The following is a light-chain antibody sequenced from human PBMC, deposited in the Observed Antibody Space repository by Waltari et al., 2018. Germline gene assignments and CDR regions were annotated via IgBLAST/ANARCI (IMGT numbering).Light chain of an antibody. CDR3: SSYTSSSTLV. Sequence: QSALTQPASVYGSPGQSITISCTGTSSDVGGYNYVSWYQQHTGKAPKLMIYDVSNRPSGVSNRFSGSKSGNTASLTISGLQAEDEADYYCSSYTSSSTLVFGGGTKLTVL. CDR2: DVS. CDR1: SSDVGGYNY. J-gene: IGLJ2*01. V-gene: IGLV2-14*01.